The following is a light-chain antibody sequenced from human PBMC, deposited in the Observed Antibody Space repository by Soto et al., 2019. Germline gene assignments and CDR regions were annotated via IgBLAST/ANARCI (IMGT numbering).Light chain of an antibody. J-gene: IGKJ4*01. CDR1: QSVSSN. Sequence: ILMTQSPATPTLCPGERAILCCRASQSVSSNLAWYQQKPGQAPRLLIYGASTRATGIPARFSGSGSRTEFTLTISSLQSEDFAVYYCQQYNNWPLTFGGGTKVDIK. CDR2: GAS. V-gene: IGKV3-15*01. CDR3: QQYNNWPLT.